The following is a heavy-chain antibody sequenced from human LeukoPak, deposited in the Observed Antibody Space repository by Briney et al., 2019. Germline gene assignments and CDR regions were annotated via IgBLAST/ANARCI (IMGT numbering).Heavy chain of an antibody. V-gene: IGHV1-69*05. Sequence: ASVKVSCKASGGTFSSYAISWVRQAPGQGLEWMGGIIPIFGTANQGRVTITTDESTCTAYMELSSLRSEDTAVYYCARTETGMTFSHYYYYMDVWGKGTTVTVSS. CDR1: GGTFSSYA. J-gene: IGHJ6*03. CDR3: ARTETGMTFSHYYYYMDV. CDR2: IIPIFGTA. D-gene: IGHD1-1*01.